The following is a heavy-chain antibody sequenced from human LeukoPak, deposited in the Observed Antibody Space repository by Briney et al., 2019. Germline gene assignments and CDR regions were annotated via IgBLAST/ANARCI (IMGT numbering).Heavy chain of an antibody. V-gene: IGHV3-11*01. CDR3: ARVVVDYDILTGADHYYYGMDV. CDR2: ISSSGSTI. J-gene: IGHJ6*02. D-gene: IGHD3-9*01. CDR1: GFTFSDYY. Sequence: GGSLRLSCAASGFTFSDYYMSWIRQAPGKGLEWVSYISSSGSTIYYADSVKGRFTISRDNAKNSLYLQMNSLRAEDTAVYYCARVVVDYDILTGADHYYYGMDVWGQGTTVTVSS.